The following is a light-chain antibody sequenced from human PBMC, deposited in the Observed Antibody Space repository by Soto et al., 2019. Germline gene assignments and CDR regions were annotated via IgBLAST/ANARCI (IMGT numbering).Light chain of an antibody. J-gene: IGKJ3*01. CDR1: QSMSSW. V-gene: IGKV1-5*01. Sequence: DIQMTQSPSTLSASVGNRVTITCRASQSMSSWLAWYQQKPGKAPKLLIYDASSLESGVPSRFSGSGSGTEFPLTITRLQPDDFATYYCQQYNSYPLTFGPGTKVDIK. CDR3: QQYNSYPLT. CDR2: DAS.